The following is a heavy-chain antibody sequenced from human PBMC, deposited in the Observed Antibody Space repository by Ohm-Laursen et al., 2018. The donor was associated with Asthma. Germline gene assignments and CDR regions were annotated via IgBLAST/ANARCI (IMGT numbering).Heavy chain of an antibody. V-gene: IGHV3-53*01. D-gene: IGHD1-26*01. CDR2: IYPGGAT. Sequence: SLRLSCSASGFSVSRHFMNWIRQGPEKGLEWVSDIYPGGATFYADSVKGRFTISRDNSKNTLYLQMNSLRAEDTALYYCARIGPEWELPGREYSLHHWGEGTLVTVSS. CDR3: ARIGPEWELPGREYSLHH. CDR1: GFSVSRHF. J-gene: IGHJ1*01.